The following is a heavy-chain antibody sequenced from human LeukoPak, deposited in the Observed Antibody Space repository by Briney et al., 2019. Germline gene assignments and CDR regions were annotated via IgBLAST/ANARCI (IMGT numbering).Heavy chain of an antibody. CDR3: ARDSGYSYGDIDF. CDR1: GDTFTGFY. D-gene: IGHD5-18*01. V-gene: IGHV1-2*06. J-gene: IGHJ4*02. CDR2: INPNSGDT. Sequence: ASVKVSCKASGDTFTGFYMHWVRQAPGQGLEWMGRINPNSGDTNYAQKFQGRVTMTRDTSITTAYMELSRLRSDDTAVYYCARDSGYSYGDIDFWGQGPLVTVS.